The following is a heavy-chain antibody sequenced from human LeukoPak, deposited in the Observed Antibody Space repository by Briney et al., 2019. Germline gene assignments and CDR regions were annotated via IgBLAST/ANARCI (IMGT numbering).Heavy chain of an antibody. V-gene: IGHV4-34*01. CDR3: AREGKLTGYFGGLGFNY. D-gene: IGHD6-19*01. CDR2: INHSGST. Sequence: SETLSLTCAVYGGSFSGYYWNWIRQPPGKGLEWIGEINHSGSTNYNPSLKSRVTISIDTSKNQFSLKLSSVTAADTAVYYCAREGKLTGYFGGLGFNYWGQGILVTVSS. CDR1: GGSFSGYY. J-gene: IGHJ4*02.